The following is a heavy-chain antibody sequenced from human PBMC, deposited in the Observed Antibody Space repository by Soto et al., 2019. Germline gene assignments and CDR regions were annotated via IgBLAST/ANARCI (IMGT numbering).Heavy chain of an antibody. CDR3: ARVTTVVVVAALDY. D-gene: IGHD2-15*01. Sequence: GASVKVSCKASGYTFTGYYMHCVRQAPGQGLEWMGWINPNSGGTNYAQKFQGRVTMTRDTSISTAYMELSRLRSDDTAVYYCARVTTVVVVAALDYWGQGTLVTVSS. CDR1: GYTFTGYY. CDR2: INPNSGGT. V-gene: IGHV1-2*02. J-gene: IGHJ4*02.